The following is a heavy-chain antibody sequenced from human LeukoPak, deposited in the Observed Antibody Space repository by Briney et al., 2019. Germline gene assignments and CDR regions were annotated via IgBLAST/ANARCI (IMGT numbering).Heavy chain of an antibody. V-gene: IGHV4-34*01. CDR3: VRGGGSYFI. CDR2: IHHSGST. CDR1: GGSLSDYH. J-gene: IGHJ3*02. D-gene: IGHD3-16*01. Sequence: SSETLSLTCGVNGGSLSDYHWSWIRQTPGKGLEWIGEIHHSGSTNYNPSLKSRVKMSIDTSKNQFSLNVTSVTAADTAVYYCVRGGGSYFIWGQGATVTVSS.